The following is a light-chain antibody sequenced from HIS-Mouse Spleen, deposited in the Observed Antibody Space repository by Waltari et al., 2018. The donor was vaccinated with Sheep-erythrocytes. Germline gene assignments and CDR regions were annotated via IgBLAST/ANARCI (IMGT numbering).Light chain of an antibody. Sequence: SYELTQPPSVSVSPGQTASITCSGDKLGDKYDCWYHRQPGQSPVLVIYQDSTRPSGIPERFSGSNSGNTATLTISGTQAMDEADYYCQAWDSSTAWVFGGGTKLTVL. CDR3: QAWDSSTAWV. J-gene: IGLJ3*02. CDR1: KLGDKY. V-gene: IGLV3-1*01. CDR2: QDS.